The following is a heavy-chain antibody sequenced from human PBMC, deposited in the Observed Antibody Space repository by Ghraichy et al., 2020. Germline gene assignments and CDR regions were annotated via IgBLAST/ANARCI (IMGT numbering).Heavy chain of an antibody. V-gene: IGHV3-21*01. D-gene: IGHD3-10*01. Sequence: GGSLRLSCAASGFTFSSYSMNWVRQAPGKGLEWVSSISSSSSYIYYADSVKGRFTISRDNAKNSLYLQMNSLRAEDTAVYYCAGARKPIRGVTDDYWGQGTLVTVSS. CDR2: ISSSSSYI. CDR3: AGARKPIRGVTDDY. CDR1: GFTFSSYS. J-gene: IGHJ4*02.